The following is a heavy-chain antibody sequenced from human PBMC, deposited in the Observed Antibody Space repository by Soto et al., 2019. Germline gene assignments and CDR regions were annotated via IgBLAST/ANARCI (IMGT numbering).Heavy chain of an antibody. J-gene: IGHJ4*02. D-gene: IGHD6-19*01. CDR3: ARHRWIAVAGTELLDY. CDR2: IYYSGST. Sequence: QLQLQESGPGLVKPSETLSLTCTVSGGSISSSSYYWGWIRQPPGKGLEWIGSIYYSGSTYYNPSLKSRVTISVDTSKNQFSLKLSSVTAADTAVYYCARHRWIAVAGTELLDYWGQGTLVTVSS. V-gene: IGHV4-39*01. CDR1: GGSISSSSYY.